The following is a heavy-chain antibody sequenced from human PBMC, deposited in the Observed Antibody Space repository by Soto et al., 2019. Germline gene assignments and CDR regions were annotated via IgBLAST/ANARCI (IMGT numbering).Heavy chain of an antibody. V-gene: IGHV4-30-4*01. CDR3: AREKTTVTTIGRYFDY. CDR2: IYYSGST. Sequence: LSLTCTVSGGSISSGDYYWSWIRQPPGKGLEWIGYIYYSGSTYYNPSLKSRVTISVDTSKNQFSLKLSSVTAADTAVYYCAREKTTVTTIGRYFDYWGQGTLVTVSS. CDR1: GGSISSGDYY. D-gene: IGHD4-17*01. J-gene: IGHJ4*02.